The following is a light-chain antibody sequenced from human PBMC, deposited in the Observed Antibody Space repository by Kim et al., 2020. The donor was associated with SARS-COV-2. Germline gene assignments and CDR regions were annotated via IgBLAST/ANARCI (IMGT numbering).Light chain of an antibody. Sequence: RATLNGKSSQTVLYNSNNKNYVAWYQQKPGQAPKLLIYWASIRESGVSDRFSGSGSETDFTLTISSLQAEDVAVYYCQQYYSTPPSFGQGTKLEI. CDR2: WAS. J-gene: IGKJ2*03. CDR1: QTVLYNSNNKNY. V-gene: IGKV4-1*01. CDR3: QQYYSTPPS.